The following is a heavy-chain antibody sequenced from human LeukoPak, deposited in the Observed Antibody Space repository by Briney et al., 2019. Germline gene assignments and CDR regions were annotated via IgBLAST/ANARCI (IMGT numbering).Heavy chain of an antibody. Sequence: PSETLSLTCTVSGGSISSSSYYWGWIRQPPGKGLEWIGSIYYSGSTYYNPSLKSRVTISVDTSKNQFSLKLSSVTAADTAVYYCARVQWVAAGFFDYWGQGTLVTVSS. J-gene: IGHJ4*02. D-gene: IGHD6-13*01. CDR3: ARVQWVAAGFFDY. CDR1: GGSISSSSYY. CDR2: IYYSGST. V-gene: IGHV4-39*07.